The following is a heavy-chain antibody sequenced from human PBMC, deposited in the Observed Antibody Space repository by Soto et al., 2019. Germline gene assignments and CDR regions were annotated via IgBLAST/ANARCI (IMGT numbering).Heavy chain of an antibody. V-gene: IGHV1-18*01. J-gene: IGHJ4*02. D-gene: IGHD6-13*01. CDR3: ARDLVAAAGRFLGY. Sequence: ASVKVSFKASGYAFTIYGISWVRQAPGQGLEWMGWISAYNGNTNYAQKLQGRVTMTTDTSTSTAYMELRSLRSDDTAIYYCARDLVAAAGRFLGYWGQGTLVTVSS. CDR2: ISAYNGNT. CDR1: GYAFTIYG.